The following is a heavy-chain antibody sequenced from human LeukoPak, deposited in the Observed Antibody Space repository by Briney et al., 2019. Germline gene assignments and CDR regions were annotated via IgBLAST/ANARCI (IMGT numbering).Heavy chain of an antibody. CDR3: SRDGPTAAPFAE. D-gene: IGHD2-2*01. V-gene: IGHV1-46*01. CDR1: GYRFTSYD. J-gene: IGHJ4*02. Sequence: SVKVSCTASGYRFTSYDMHWVRQAPAQGLEWMGIINPSGGSTSYAHGSQGRVAMTRDTSTNTVFMEVNSLTPQDTAGYFCSRDGPTAAPFAEWGEGT. CDR2: INPSGGST.